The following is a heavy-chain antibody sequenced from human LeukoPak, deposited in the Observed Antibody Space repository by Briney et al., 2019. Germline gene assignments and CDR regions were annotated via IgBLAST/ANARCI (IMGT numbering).Heavy chain of an antibody. CDR1: GGNFSSYA. D-gene: IGHD5-24*01. CDR3: ARRDGYNYDY. V-gene: IGHV1-69*13. Sequence: GSSVKVSCKASGGNFSSYAISWVQQAPGQGLEWMGGIIPIFGTANYAQKFQGRVTITADESTSTAYMELSSQRSDNTPVYYCARRDGYNYDYSVKGTLVTVSA. CDR2: IIPIFGTA. J-gene: IGHJ4*02.